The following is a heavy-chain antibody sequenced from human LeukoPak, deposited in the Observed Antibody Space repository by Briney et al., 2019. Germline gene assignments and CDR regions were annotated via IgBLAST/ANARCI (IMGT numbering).Heavy chain of an antibody. D-gene: IGHD2-15*01. Sequence: GGTLRLSCAASGFTFSSYGMSWVRQAPGKGLEWVSAISSSSSYIYYADSVKGRFTISRDNAENSLYLQMNSLRAEDTAVYYCARDEEIGYCSGGSCYFDYWGQGTLVTVSS. CDR2: ISSSSSYI. CDR1: GFTFSSYG. J-gene: IGHJ4*02. CDR3: ARDEEIGYCSGGSCYFDY. V-gene: IGHV3-21*04.